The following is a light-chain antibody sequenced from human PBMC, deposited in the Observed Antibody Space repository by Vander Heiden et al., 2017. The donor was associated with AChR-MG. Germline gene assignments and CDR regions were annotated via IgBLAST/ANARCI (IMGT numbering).Light chain of an antibody. J-gene: IGLJ2*01. V-gene: IGLV1-44*01. CDR1: RPNIGSTT. CDR3: ASWDDSRNGVV. Sequence: QSVLTQQPSASGTPGQRVTLSCSGRRPNIGSTTVNWCQRRPRTAPKLVMYRHNQRRAGVPGRFSGSKSGTSAALAISGVQSEDEADYYCASWDDSRNGVVFGGGTKLTVL. CDR2: RHN.